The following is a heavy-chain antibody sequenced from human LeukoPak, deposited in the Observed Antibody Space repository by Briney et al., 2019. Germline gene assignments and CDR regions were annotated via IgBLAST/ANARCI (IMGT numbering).Heavy chain of an antibody. CDR1: GGSIGSYY. CDR2: IYYSGST. J-gene: IGHJ4*02. V-gene: IGHV4-59*08. Sequence: PSETLSLTCTVSGGSIGSYYWSWIRQPPGKGLEWIGYIYYSGSTYYNPSLKSRVTISVDTSKNQFSLKLSSVTAADTAVYFCARSRGYSYAQDYWGQGTLVTVSS. D-gene: IGHD5-18*01. CDR3: ARSRGYSYAQDY.